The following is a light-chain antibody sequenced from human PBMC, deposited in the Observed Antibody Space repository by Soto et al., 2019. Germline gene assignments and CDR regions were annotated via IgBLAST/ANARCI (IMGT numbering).Light chain of an antibody. CDR1: SSNIGAGYD. V-gene: IGLV1-40*01. J-gene: IGLJ2*01. CDR3: QSYDSSLSGSEV. CDR2: GND. Sequence: QPVLTQPPSVSGAPGQRVTISCAGTSSNIGAGYDVHWYQHLPGTAPKLLIYGNDNRPSGVPDRFSGSKSGTSASLAITGLQAEDEADYYCQSYDSSLSGSEVFGGGTKLTVL.